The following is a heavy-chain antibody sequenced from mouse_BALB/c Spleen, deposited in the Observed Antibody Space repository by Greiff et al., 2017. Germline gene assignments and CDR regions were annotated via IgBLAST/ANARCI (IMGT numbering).Heavy chain of an antibody. J-gene: IGHJ3*01. CDR1: GFDFSRYW. D-gene: IGHD2-4*01. CDR3: ARPGGYYDYGGFAY. V-gene: IGHV4-1*02. Sequence: EVKLMESGGGLVQPGGSLKLSCAASGFDFSRYWMSWVRQAPGKGLEWIGEINPDSSTINYTPSLKDKFIISRDNAKNTLYLQMSKVRSEDTALYYCARPGGYYDYGGFAYWGQGTLVTVSA. CDR2: INPDSSTI.